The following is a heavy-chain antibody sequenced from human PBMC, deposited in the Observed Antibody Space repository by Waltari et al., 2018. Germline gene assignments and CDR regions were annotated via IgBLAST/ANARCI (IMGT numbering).Heavy chain of an antibody. J-gene: IGHJ3*02. CDR1: GYTFTGYY. V-gene: IGHV1-2*06. CDR3: ARDSCSGGSCYLDAFDI. CDR2: INPNSGGT. D-gene: IGHD2-15*01. Sequence: VQLVQSGAEVKKPGASVKVSCKASGYTFTGYYMHWVRQAPGQGLEWMGRINPNSGGTNYAQKFQGRVTMTRDTSISTAYMELSRLRSDDTAVYYCARDSCSGGSCYLDAFDIWGQGTMVTVSS.